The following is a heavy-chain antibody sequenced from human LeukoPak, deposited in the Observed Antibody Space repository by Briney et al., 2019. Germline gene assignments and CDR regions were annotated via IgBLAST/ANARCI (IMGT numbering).Heavy chain of an antibody. Sequence: AGGSLRLSCAASGFTFRDYDMTWIRQAPGKGLEWVSYISSSDTTMYNADSVKGRFTISRDNAKNSLYLQMNSLRAEDTALYYCARGGITIFGVVSYMDVWGKGTTVTVSS. D-gene: IGHD3-3*01. V-gene: IGHV3-11*01. CDR2: ISSSDTTM. CDR3: ARGGITIFGVVSYMDV. J-gene: IGHJ6*03. CDR1: GFTFRDYD.